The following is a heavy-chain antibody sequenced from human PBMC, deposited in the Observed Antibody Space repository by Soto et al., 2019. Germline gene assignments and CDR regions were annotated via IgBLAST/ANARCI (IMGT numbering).Heavy chain of an antibody. CDR1: GGSISSKSYY. D-gene: IGHD6-13*01. CDR3: ARRGSSSWYGY. CDR2: IYYSGST. Sequence: QLQLQESGPGLVKPSETLSLTCTVSGGSISSKSYYWGWIRQPPGKGLEWIGSIYYSGSTYYNPSLKSRVTISVDTSKNQFSLKLSSVTAADTAVYYCARRGSSSWYGYWGQGTRVTVSS. V-gene: IGHV4-39*01. J-gene: IGHJ4*02.